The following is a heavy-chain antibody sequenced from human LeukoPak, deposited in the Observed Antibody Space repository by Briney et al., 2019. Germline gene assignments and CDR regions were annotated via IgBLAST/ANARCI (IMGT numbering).Heavy chain of an antibody. Sequence: ASVKVSCKASGYTFTGYYMHWVRQAPGQGLEGIGWINPNSGGTNYAQKFQGRVTMTRDTSISTAYMELSRLRSDDTAVYYCARTYYYDSSGHLPSWGQGTTVTVSS. V-gene: IGHV1-2*02. J-gene: IGHJ6*02. CDR1: GYTFTGYY. D-gene: IGHD3-22*01. CDR3: ARTYYYDSSGHLPS. CDR2: INPNSGGT.